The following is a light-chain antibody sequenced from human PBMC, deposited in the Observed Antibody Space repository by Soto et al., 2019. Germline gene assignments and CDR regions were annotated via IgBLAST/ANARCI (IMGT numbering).Light chain of an antibody. CDR1: QGIHTA. J-gene: IGKJ5*01. Sequence: AIHLTQSPSSLSASVGDRVILTCRASQGIHTALAWYQQKPGNAPMLLIYDASTVEAGVPSRFSGSGSGTDFTLTISSLQPEDFAIYYCQQFSNYPHVFGQGTRLEI. V-gene: IGKV1D-13*01. CDR2: DAS. CDR3: QQFSNYPHV.